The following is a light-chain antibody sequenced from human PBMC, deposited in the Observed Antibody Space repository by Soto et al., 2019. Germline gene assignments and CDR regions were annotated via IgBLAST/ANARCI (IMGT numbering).Light chain of an antibody. Sequence: QSVLTQPASVSGSPGQSITISCTGTSSDVGGYNYVSWYQQHPGKAPKLMIYDVSNRPSGVSNRFSGSKSGNTASLTISGLQAEDGADYYCSSYTSSSTLPLFGTGTKVTVL. CDR1: SSDVGGYNY. CDR3: SSYTSSSTLPL. V-gene: IGLV2-14*01. CDR2: DVS. J-gene: IGLJ1*01.